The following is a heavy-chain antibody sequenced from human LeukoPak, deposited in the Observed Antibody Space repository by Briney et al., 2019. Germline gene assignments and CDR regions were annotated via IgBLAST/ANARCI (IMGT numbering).Heavy chain of an antibody. CDR1: GFTFSSYG. Sequence: GGSLRLSCAASGFTFSSYGMHWVRQAPGKGLEWVAVISYDGSNKYYADSVKGRFTISRDNSKNTLYLQMNSLRAEDTAVYYCARDRYSGYDPGPADYWGQGTLVTVSS. CDR2: ISYDGSNK. V-gene: IGHV3-30*03. D-gene: IGHD5-12*01. J-gene: IGHJ4*02. CDR3: ARDRYSGYDPGPADY.